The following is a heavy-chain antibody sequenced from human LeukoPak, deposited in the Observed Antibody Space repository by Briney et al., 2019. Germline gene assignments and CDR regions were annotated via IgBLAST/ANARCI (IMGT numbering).Heavy chain of an antibody. CDR2: INHSGST. CDR3: ARPNSSGWYQQGMDV. Sequence: DPSETLSLTCAVYGGSFSGYYWSWIPQPPGKGLEWIGEINHSGSTNYNPSLKSRVTISVDTSKNQFSLKPSSVTAADTAVYYCARPNSSGWYQQGMDVWGQGTTVTVSS. D-gene: IGHD6-19*01. J-gene: IGHJ6*02. CDR1: GGSFSGYY. V-gene: IGHV4-34*01.